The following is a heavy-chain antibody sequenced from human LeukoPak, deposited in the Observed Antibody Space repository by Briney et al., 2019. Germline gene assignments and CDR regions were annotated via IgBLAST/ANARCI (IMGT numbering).Heavy chain of an antibody. J-gene: IGHJ4*02. CDR1: GGSFSGYY. Sequence: KSSETLSLTCVVYGGSFSGYYWSWIRQPPGKGLEWIGEINHSGSTNYNPSLKSRVTISVDTSKNQFSLKLSSVTAADTAVYYCARQYSSSSRYFDYWGQGTLVTVSS. CDR2: INHSGST. D-gene: IGHD6-6*01. V-gene: IGHV4-34*01. CDR3: ARQYSSSSRYFDY.